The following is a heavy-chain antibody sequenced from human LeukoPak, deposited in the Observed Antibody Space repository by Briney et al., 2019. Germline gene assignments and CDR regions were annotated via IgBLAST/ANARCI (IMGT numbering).Heavy chain of an antibody. CDR1: GFTFINYN. V-gene: IGHV3-21*01. CDR2: ISSSSSYI. J-gene: IGHJ3*02. D-gene: IGHD5-24*01. Sequence: PGGSLRLSCAASGFTFINYNMNWVRQAPGKGLEWVSSISSSSSYIYYADSVKGRFTISRDNAKNSLYLQMNSLRAEDTAVYYCARAGEATIIVAHDDAFDIWGQGTMVTVSS. CDR3: ARAGEATIIVAHDDAFDI.